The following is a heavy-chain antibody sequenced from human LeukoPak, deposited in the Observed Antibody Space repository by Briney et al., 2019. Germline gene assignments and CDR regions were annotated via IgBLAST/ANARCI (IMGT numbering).Heavy chain of an antibody. D-gene: IGHD3-22*01. J-gene: IGHJ4*02. CDR1: GGSISSYY. V-gene: IGHV4-59*01. Sequence: PSETLSLTCTVSGGSISSYYWSWIRQPPGKGLEWIGYIYYSGSTNYNPSLKSRVTISVDTSKNQFSLKLSSVTAADTAVYYCASGRWYYDSSGYPLTWFDYWGQGTLVTVSS. CDR3: ASGRWYYDSSGYPLTWFDY. CDR2: IYYSGST.